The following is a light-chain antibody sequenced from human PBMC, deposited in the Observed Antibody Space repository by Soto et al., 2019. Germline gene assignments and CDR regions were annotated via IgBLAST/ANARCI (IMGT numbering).Light chain of an antibody. CDR3: QQYNNWS. CDR1: QSVGSN. Sequence: EIVMTQSPATLSVSPGERATLSCRASQSVGSNLAWYQQKPGQAPRLLIYAASTRSTGIPARVSGSGSGTEFTLTICSLQSEDFAVYYCQQYNNWSFGQGTRLEIK. J-gene: IGKJ5*01. CDR2: AAS. V-gene: IGKV3-15*01.